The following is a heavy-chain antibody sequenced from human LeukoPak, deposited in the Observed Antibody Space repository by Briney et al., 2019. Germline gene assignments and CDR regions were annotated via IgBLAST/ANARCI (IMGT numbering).Heavy chain of an antibody. V-gene: IGHV1-46*01. CDR2: INPSSGST. CDR1: GYTFTSYY. Sequence: GASVKVSCKASGYTFTSYYMHWVRQAPGQGLEWMGIINPSSGSTTYAQKFQGRVTLTRDTSTSTVYMELSSLRSEDTAVYYCARERGVAVAGEGVDPWGQGTLVTVSS. J-gene: IGHJ5*02. D-gene: IGHD6-19*01. CDR3: ARERGVAVAGEGVDP.